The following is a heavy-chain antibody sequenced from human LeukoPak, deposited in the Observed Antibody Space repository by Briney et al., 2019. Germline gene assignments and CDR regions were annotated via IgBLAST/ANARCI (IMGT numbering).Heavy chain of an antibody. CDR3: ARGKGYSGYDLRRGEFDY. V-gene: IGHV4-31*03. Sequence: SETLSLTCTVSGVSISSGGYYWSWIRQHPGKGLEWTVYSYYSGSTYYNPSLKSRVTISVDTSKNQFSLKLSSVTAADTAVYYCARGKGYSGYDLRRGEFDYWGQGTLVTVSS. D-gene: IGHD5-12*01. J-gene: IGHJ4*02. CDR2: SYYSGST. CDR1: GVSISSGGYY.